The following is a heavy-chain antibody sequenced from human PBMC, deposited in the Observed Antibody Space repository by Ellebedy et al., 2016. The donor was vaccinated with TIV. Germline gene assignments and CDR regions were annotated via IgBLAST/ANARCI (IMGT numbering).Heavy chain of an antibody. CDR1: GITFTKAW. CDR2: IKSEADGGTT. D-gene: IGHD4-17*01. CDR3: STDYGDFFDD. J-gene: IGHJ4*02. Sequence: GESLKISCAASGITFTKAWMSWVRQAPGKGLEWVGRIKSEADGGTTDYAAPVKGRFSISRDDSKATFYLQMSSLKTEDTAVYYCSTDYGDFFDDWGQGTLVTVSS. V-gene: IGHV3-15*01.